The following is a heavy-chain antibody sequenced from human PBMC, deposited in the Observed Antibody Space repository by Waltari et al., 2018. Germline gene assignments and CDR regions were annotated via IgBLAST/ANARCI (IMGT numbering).Heavy chain of an antibody. CDR1: GFTFSDYW. J-gene: IGHJ5*02. Sequence: EVHLVESGGGLVQPGGSRRPSCAVSGFTFSDYWRHWVRQAPGKGLVWVSRINNDGRSTSYADSMKGRFTVSRDNAKNTLYLQMNSLTVDDTAVYYCAKDQWFGAWGQGTLVTVSS. CDR3: AKDQWFGA. V-gene: IGHV3-74*01. CDR2: INNDGRST.